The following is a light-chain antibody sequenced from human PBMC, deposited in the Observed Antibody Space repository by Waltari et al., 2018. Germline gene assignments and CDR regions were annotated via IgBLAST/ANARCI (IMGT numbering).Light chain of an antibody. J-gene: IGLJ3*02. CDR1: ILAKRY. Sequence: SYELTQPSSVSVSPGQTARITCSGDILAKRYARWFQQKPDQAPVVVIYKDSERPSGIPERVSGSNSGTTVTLTISGAQVEDEADYYCYSAADNNRQVFGGGTKLTVL. CDR2: KDS. V-gene: IGLV3-27*01. CDR3: YSAADNNRQV.